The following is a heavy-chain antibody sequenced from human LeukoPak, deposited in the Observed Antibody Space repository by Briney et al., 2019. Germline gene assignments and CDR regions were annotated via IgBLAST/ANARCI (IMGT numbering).Heavy chain of an antibody. J-gene: IGHJ4*02. V-gene: IGHV4-4*07. Sequence: SETLSLTCTVSGGSISSYYWSWTRQPAGKGLEWIGRIYTSGSTNYNPSLKSRVTMSVDTSKNQFSLKLSSVTAADTAVYYCARGGFSYYDSSGYLNFDYWGQGTLVTVSS. CDR1: GGSISSYY. D-gene: IGHD3-22*01. CDR2: IYTSGST. CDR3: ARGGFSYYDSSGYLNFDY.